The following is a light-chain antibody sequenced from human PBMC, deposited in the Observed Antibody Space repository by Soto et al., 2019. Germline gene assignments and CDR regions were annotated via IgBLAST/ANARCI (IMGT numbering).Light chain of an antibody. J-gene: IGKJ1*01. Sequence: DFPVTQSPSSLSASVGDTVTVTCRTSQNIFDYINWYQQRPGKPPNLLIIAASRLQSGVPSRFSGSGSGTEFSLTISSLQPEDFGTYYCQQTYNTPQTFGQGTKVEIK. CDR3: QQTYNTPQT. V-gene: IGKV1-39*01. CDR1: QNIFDY. CDR2: AAS.